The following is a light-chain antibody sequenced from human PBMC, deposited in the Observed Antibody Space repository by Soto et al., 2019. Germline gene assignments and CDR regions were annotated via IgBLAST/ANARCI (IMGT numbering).Light chain of an antibody. CDR1: SSDIGAYKY. J-gene: IGLJ1*01. Sequence: QSALTQPASVSGSPGQSITISCTGTSSDIGAYKYVSWYQQHPGKAPKLMICEVTNRPSGVSDRFSGSKSGNTASLTISGLQAEDEADYFCLSFTTSSTDIFGTGTKLTVL. CDR2: EVT. CDR3: LSFTTSSTDI. V-gene: IGLV2-14*01.